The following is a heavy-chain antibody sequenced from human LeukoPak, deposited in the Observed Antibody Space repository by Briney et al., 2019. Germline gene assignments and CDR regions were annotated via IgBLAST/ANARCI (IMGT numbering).Heavy chain of an antibody. J-gene: IGHJ4*02. Sequence: GGSLSLSCAASGFTFSGYSMIWVRQAPGKGLEWVSSISSSSSYIYYADSVKGRFTISRDNAKNSLYLQMNSLRAEDTAVYYCAREDGSGSYYLYYFDYWGQGTLVTVSS. CDR3: AREDGSGSYYLYYFDY. CDR2: ISSSSSYI. CDR1: GFTFSGYS. V-gene: IGHV3-21*01. D-gene: IGHD3-10*01.